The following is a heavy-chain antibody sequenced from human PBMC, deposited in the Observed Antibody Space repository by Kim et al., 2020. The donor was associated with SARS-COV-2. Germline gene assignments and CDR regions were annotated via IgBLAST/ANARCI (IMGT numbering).Heavy chain of an antibody. D-gene: IGHD2-21*01. CDR2: ISYDGSNK. CDR1: GFTFSSYA. CDR3: ARDFYCGGDCPAFDI. J-gene: IGHJ3*02. V-gene: IGHV3-30-3*01. Sequence: GGSLRLSCAASGFTFSSYAMHWVRQAPGKGLEWVAVISYDGSNKYYADSVKGRFTISRDNSKNTLYLQMNSLRAEDTAVYYCARDFYCGGDCPAFDIWGQGTMVTVSS.